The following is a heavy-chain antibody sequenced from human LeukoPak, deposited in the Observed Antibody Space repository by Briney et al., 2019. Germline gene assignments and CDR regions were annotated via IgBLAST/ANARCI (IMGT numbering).Heavy chain of an antibody. CDR3: ARTGITMVRGVIITHDY. D-gene: IGHD3-10*01. J-gene: IGHJ4*02. CDR2: INHSGST. CDR1: GGSFSGYY. Sequence: SETLPLTRAVYGGSFSGYYWSWIREPPGKELKWIGEINHSGSTNYNPSLKSRVTISVDTSKNQFSLKLSSVTAADTAVYYCARTGITMVRGVIITHDYWGQGTLVTVSS. V-gene: IGHV4-34*01.